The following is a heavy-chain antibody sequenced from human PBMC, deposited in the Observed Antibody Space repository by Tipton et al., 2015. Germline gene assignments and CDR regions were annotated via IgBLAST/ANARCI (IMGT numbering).Heavy chain of an antibody. D-gene: IGHD6-19*01. CDR1: GFTFNYYA. J-gene: IGHJ6*02. V-gene: IGHV3-21*01. CDR2: ISSSSNYI. CDR3: ARETLAEADTWVYYNGLNV. Sequence: SLRLSCAVSGFTFNYYAMSWVRQAPGKGLEWVSSISSSSNYIYYADSVKGRFIISRDNAKNSLYLQMNSLRAEDTAAYYCARETLAEADTWVYYNGLNVWGQGTTVTVSS.